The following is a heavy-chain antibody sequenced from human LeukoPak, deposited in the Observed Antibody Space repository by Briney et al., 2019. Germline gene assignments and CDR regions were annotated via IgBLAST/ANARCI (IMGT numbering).Heavy chain of an antibody. J-gene: IGHJ4*02. CDR2: ISYDGSNK. CDR1: GFTFSSYA. V-gene: IGHV3-30*04. Sequence: GRSLRLSCAASGFTFSSYAMHWVRQAPGKGLEWVAVISYDGSNKYYADSVKGRFTISRGNSNNTLYLQIDSLRPEDTAMYFCARDRRYYFDYWGQGTLVTVSS. CDR3: ARDRRYYFDY.